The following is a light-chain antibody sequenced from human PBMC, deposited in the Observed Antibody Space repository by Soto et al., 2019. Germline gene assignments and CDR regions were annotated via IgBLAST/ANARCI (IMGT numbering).Light chain of an antibody. V-gene: IGKV3-11*01. CDR3: QQHSSF. Sequence: DIVLTQSPATLSLSPGERATLSCRASQSVNRKLAWYQQIPGQAPRLLIYDASNRATGIPARFSGSGSGTDFTLIISSLEPEDFAIYYCQQHSSFFGPGTKVDI. J-gene: IGKJ3*01. CDR2: DAS. CDR1: QSVNRK.